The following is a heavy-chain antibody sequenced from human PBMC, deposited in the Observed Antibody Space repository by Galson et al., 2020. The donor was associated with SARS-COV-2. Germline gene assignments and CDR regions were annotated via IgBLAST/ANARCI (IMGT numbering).Heavy chain of an antibody. CDR1: GCSFSDYW. V-gene: IGHV3-7*03. D-gene: IGHD6-13*01. CDR2: LKQDGNEK. J-gene: IGHJ4*02. CDR3: ARVGSSSWYFDY. Sequence: GESLKISCAASGCSFSDYWMTWVRQAPGKGLEWVANLKQDGNEKYYVDSVKGRFTISRDNAKNSRYLQMNSLRAEDTAVYYCARVGSSSWYFDYWGQGTLVTVAS.